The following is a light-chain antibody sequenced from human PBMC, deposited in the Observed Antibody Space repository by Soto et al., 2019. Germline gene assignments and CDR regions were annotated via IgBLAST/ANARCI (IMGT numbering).Light chain of an antibody. J-gene: IGLJ7*01. CDR1: SSNVGSYNF. Sequence: QSALTQPASVSGSPGQSITISCTGTSSNVGSYNFVSWYRQYAGKAPELIIYEVSQRPSTFFNRFSGSKSGNTASLTVSGLQSDDEADYYCCSYAGKNNYVFGSGTQLTVL. CDR3: CSYAGKNNYV. CDR2: EVS. V-gene: IGLV2-23*02.